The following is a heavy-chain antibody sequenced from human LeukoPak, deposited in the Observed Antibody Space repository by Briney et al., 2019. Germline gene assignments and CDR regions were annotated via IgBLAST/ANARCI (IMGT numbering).Heavy chain of an antibody. V-gene: IGHV4-59*01. Sequence: SETLSLXCTVSGGSISSYYWSWIRQPPGKGLEWIGYIYYSGSTNYNPSLKSRVTISVDTSKNQFSLKLSSVTAADTAVYYCARTVVPAAMNAFDIWGQGTMVTVSS. CDR3: ARTVVPAAMNAFDI. CDR1: GGSISSYY. CDR2: IYYSGST. D-gene: IGHD2-2*01. J-gene: IGHJ3*02.